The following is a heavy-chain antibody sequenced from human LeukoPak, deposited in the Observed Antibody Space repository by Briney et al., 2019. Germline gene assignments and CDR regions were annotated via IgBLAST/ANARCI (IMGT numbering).Heavy chain of an antibody. J-gene: IGHJ5*02. CDR2: MNPNSGNT. CDR1: GYTFTSYD. CDR3: ARGYYYYGSGSYCWFDP. Sequence: ASVKVSCKASGYTFTSYDINWVRQATGQGLEWMGWMNPNSGNTGYAQKFQGRVTITRNTSISTAYMELSSLRSEDTAVYYCARGYYYYGSGSYCWFDPWGQGTLVIVSS. D-gene: IGHD3-10*01. V-gene: IGHV1-8*03.